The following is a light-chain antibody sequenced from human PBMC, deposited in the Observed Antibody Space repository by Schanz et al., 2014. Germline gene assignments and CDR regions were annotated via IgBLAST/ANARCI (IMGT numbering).Light chain of an antibody. CDR2: GAS. Sequence: EIVMTQSPVTLSVSPGERATLSCRAGQSVGSHLAWYQQKPGQSPRVVIYGASTRAPETPARFSGSGSGTEFTLTISSLQPDDFATYYCQHETFGQGTKLEIK. CDR3: QHET. CDR1: QSVGSH. V-gene: IGKV3-15*01. J-gene: IGKJ2*01.